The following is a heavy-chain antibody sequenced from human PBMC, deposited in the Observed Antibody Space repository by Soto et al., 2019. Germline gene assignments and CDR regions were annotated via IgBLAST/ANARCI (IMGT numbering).Heavy chain of an antibody. J-gene: IGHJ4*02. D-gene: IGHD5-12*01. V-gene: IGHV3-11*01. CDR2: ISSSGSTI. CDR1: GCTFSDYY. CDR3: ARDRGEVIVATPNYFDY. Sequence: LRLSCAASGCTFSDYYMSWILQAPGQGLEWVSYISSSGSTIYYADSVKGRFTISRDNAKNSLYLQMNSLRAEDTAVYYCARDRGEVIVATPNYFDYWGQGILFTVSS.